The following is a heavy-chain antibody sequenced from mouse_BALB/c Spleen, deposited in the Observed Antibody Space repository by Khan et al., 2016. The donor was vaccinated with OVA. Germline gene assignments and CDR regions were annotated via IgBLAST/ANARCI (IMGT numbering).Heavy chain of an antibody. V-gene: IGHV1-76*01. D-gene: IGHD3-2*02. Sequence: VELVESGAELVRPGASVKLSCKTSGYIFTNYWIHWVKQRSGQGLKWIARIYPGTDNIYYNAKFKDKATLTVDKSSSTAYIQLSSLKSEDSAVYFCAREEALYYFDYWGQGTTLTVSS. CDR1: GYIFTNYW. J-gene: IGHJ2*01. CDR3: AREEALYYFDY. CDR2: IYPGTDNI.